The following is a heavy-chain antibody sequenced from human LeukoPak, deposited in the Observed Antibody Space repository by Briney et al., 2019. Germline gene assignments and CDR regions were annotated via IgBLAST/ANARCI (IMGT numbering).Heavy chain of an antibody. V-gene: IGHV2-5*02. D-gene: IGHD3-22*01. CDR1: GFAPGTSGVG. CDR2: IYWDEDK. CDR3: TQRGGFDSSGHYFAY. Sequence: ASGPTLVQPTQPLTLTFTFSGFAPGTSGVGGGGIRQPPGKALEWLSLIYWDEDKRYSPPLKSRLTITKDTSKNQVVLTVTNMDPEDTATYYGTQRGGFDSSGHYFAYWGQGTLVTVSS. J-gene: IGHJ4*02.